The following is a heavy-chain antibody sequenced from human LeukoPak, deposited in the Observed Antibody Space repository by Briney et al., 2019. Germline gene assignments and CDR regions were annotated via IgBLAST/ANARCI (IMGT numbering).Heavy chain of an antibody. CDR3: ARVMYSSSWYHYYYYMDV. V-gene: IGHV4-4*02. Sequence: PSGTLSLTCAVSGGSISSSNWWSWVRQPPGKGLEWIGEINHSGSTNYNPSLKSRVTISVDTSKNQFSLKLSSVTAADTAVYYCARVMYSSSWYHYYYYMDVWGKGTTVTVS. CDR1: GGSISSSNW. J-gene: IGHJ6*03. CDR2: INHSGST. D-gene: IGHD6-13*01.